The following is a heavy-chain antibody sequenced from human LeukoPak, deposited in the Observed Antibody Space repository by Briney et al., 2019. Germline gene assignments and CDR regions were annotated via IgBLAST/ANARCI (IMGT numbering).Heavy chain of an antibody. D-gene: IGHD3-22*01. CDR2: ITETGAGT. Sequence: TGGSLRLSCAASGFMFSRYAMIWVRQTPGKGLEWVSAITETGAGTYYADSVKGRFTMSRDNSRNTVYLQMDSLRAEDTAVYYCAKDLSDSSGLDAFDIWGQGTMVTVSS. CDR3: AKDLSDSSGLDAFDI. V-gene: IGHV3-23*01. CDR1: GFMFSRYA. J-gene: IGHJ3*02.